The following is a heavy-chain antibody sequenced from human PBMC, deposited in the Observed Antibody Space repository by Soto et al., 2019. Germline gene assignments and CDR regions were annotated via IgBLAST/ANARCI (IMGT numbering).Heavy chain of an antibody. Sequence: GGSLRLSCAASGFTFSSYAMSWVRQAPGKGLEWVSYISSSGSTIYYADSVKGRFTTSRDNAKNSLYLQMNSLRAEDTAVYYCARDSLRAGSGWYRYWGQGTLVTV. CDR2: ISSSGSTI. CDR3: ARDSLRAGSGWYRY. V-gene: IGHV3-48*04. D-gene: IGHD6-19*01. CDR1: GFTFSSYA. J-gene: IGHJ4*02.